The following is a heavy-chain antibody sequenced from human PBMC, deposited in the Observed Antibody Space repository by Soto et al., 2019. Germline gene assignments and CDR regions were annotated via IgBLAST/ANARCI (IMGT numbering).Heavy chain of an antibody. Sequence: EVQLLESGGGLVQPGVSLRLSCAASGFHFSNYAMTWVRQSPGKGLEWVSGISTSGGTTSYADSVKGRFTISRDNSNNSLYLQKNSLRAEDTAISDCAKGAYGSRSYDCWGQGTLVTVSS. CDR1: GFHFSNYA. V-gene: IGHV3-23*01. J-gene: IGHJ4*02. D-gene: IGHD3-10*01. CDR2: ISTSGGTT. CDR3: AKGAYGSRSYDC.